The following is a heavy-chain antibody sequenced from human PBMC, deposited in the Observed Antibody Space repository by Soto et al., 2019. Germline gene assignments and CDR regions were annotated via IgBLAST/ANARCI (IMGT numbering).Heavy chain of an antibody. CDR3: EKALSRQFSYWLER. J-gene: IGHJ1*01. Sequence: SVQACCNATGFSFTGNDIHWLRQAPGQALEWIGWINAHSGGTEYAQKFQGRVTLTRDTSIATAYLTRTSLTSDDAAVYCCEKALSRQFSYWLERWGQ. V-gene: IGHV1-2*02. D-gene: IGHD3-16*02. CDR2: INAHSGGT. CDR1: GFSFTGND.